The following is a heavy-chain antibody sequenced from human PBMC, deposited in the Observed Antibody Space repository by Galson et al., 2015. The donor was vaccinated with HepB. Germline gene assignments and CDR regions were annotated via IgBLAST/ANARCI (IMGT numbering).Heavy chain of an antibody. CDR2: INSDGSST. CDR1: GFTFSSYW. D-gene: IGHD2-15*01. J-gene: IGHJ4*02. Sequence: LRLSCAASGFTFSSYWMHWVRQAPGKGLVWVSRINSDGSSTSYADSVKGRFTISRDNAKNTLYLQMNSLRAEDTAVYYCASLCSGGSCYGEPFDYWGQGTLVTVSS. CDR3: ASLCSGGSCYGEPFDY. V-gene: IGHV3-74*01.